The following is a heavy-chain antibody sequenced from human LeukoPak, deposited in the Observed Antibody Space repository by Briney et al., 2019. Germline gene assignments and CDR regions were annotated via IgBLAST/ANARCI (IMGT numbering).Heavy chain of an antibody. CDR1: GFSFDEYA. CDR2: ISWNRGSI. J-gene: IGHJ3*02. CDR3: AKDTTEGYYYDSSGYTGGAFDI. V-gene: IGHV3-9*01. Sequence: GGSLRLSCAASGFSFDEYAMHWVRHAPGKGLEWVSGISWNRGSIGYADSVKGRFTISRDNAKNSLYLQMNSLRAEDTALYYCAKDTTEGYYYDSSGYTGGAFDIWGQGTMVTVSP. D-gene: IGHD3-22*01.